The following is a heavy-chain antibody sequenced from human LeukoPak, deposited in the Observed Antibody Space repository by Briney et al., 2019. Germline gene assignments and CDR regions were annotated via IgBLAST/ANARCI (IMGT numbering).Heavy chain of an antibody. CDR2: MNPNSGNT. CDR1: RYTFTGYY. CDR3: ARVGYYDSSGYLGNWFDP. J-gene: IGHJ5*02. D-gene: IGHD3-22*01. V-gene: IGHV1-8*02. Sequence: GASVKVSCKASRYTFTGYYMHWVRQAPGQGLEWMGWMNPNSGNTGYAQKFQGRVTMTRNTSISTAYMELSSLRSEDTAVYYCARVGYYDSSGYLGNWFDPWGQGTLVTVSS.